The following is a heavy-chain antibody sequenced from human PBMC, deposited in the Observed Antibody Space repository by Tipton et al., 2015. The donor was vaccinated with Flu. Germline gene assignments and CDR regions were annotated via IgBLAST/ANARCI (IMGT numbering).Heavy chain of an antibody. CDR2: IYYSGST. V-gene: IGHV4-31*03. D-gene: IGHD1-7*01. J-gene: IGHJ5*02. CDR3: ARALNYWPEAIRRWFDP. Sequence: TLSLTCSVSGDSIGSRYYWSWIRQHPGKGLEWIGYIYYSGSTYYNPSLKSRVTISVDTSQNQFSLKLSSVTAADTAVYYCARALNYWPEAIRRWFDPWGQGTLVTVSS. CDR1: GDSIGSRYY.